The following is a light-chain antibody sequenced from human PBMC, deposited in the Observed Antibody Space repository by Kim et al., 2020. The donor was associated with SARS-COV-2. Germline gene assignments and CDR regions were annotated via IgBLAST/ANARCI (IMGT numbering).Light chain of an antibody. Sequence: TPSLSPGDRAPLSCRANQSITRTYSAWYQQKPGQAPRLLIYGTTSRATGIPNRFTGSGSGPDFTLTISRLEPEDFAVYYCQQYGYTFGQGTKLEI. V-gene: IGKV3-20*01. CDR3: QQYGYT. CDR2: GTT. J-gene: IGKJ2*01. CDR1: QSITRTY.